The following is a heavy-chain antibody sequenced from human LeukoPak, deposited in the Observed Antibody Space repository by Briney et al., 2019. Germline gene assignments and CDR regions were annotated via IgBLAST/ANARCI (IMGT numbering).Heavy chain of an antibody. J-gene: IGHJ4*02. Sequence: GGSLRLSCAASGFTFSSYAMHWVRQAPGKGLEWVAVISYDGSNKYYADSVKGRFTISRDNSKNTLYLQMNSLRAEDTAVYYCASAPGSPDSSGYSLDYWGQGTLVTVSS. D-gene: IGHD3-22*01. CDR3: ASAPGSPDSSGYSLDY. CDR1: GFTFSSYA. CDR2: ISYDGSNK. V-gene: IGHV3-30-3*01.